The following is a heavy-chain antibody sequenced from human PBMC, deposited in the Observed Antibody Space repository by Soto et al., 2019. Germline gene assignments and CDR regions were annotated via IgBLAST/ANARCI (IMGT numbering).Heavy chain of an antibody. J-gene: IGHJ5*02. D-gene: IGHD3-10*01. CDR2: IYYSGST. V-gene: IGHV4-31*03. CDR1: GGSISSGGYY. CDR3: ARDVVRGVMGFDP. Sequence: QVQLQESGPGLVKPSQTLSLTCTVSGGSISSGGYYWSWIRQHPGKGLEWIGYIYYSGSTYYNPSLRSRVTIPVDPSKNQFSLKLSSVTAADTAVYYGARDVVRGVMGFDPWGQGTLVTVSS.